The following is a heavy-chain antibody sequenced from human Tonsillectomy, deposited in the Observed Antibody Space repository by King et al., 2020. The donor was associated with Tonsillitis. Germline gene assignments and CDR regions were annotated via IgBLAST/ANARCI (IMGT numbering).Heavy chain of an antibody. CDR1: GFTFSSYS. V-gene: IGHV3-21*01. CDR3: AREGRIAAAGTRDSYGMDV. D-gene: IGHD6-13*01. Sequence: QLVQSGGGLVKPGGSLRLSCEASGFTFSSYSMNWVRQAPGKGLEWVSSISGSSSYIHYADSVKGRFTISRDNANNSLYLQMNSLRAEETAVYYCAREGRIAAAGTRDSYGMDVWGQGTTVTVSS. J-gene: IGHJ6*02. CDR2: ISGSSSYI.